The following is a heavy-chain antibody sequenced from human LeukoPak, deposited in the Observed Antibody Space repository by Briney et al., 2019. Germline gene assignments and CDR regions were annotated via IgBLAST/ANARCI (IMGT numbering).Heavy chain of an antibody. D-gene: IGHD2-2*01. CDR2: INHSGST. J-gene: IGHJ4*02. V-gene: IGHV4-34*01. CDR1: GGSFSGYY. Sequence: KPSETLSLTCAVYGGSFSGYYWSWIRQPPGKGLEWIGEINHSGSTNYNPSLKSRVTISVDTSKNQFSLKLSSVTAADTAVYYCARVRRSSTSCLFDYWGQGTLVTVSS. CDR3: ARVRRSSTSCLFDY.